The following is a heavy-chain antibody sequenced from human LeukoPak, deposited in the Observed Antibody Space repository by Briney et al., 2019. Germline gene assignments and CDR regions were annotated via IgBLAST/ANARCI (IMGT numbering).Heavy chain of an antibody. Sequence: ASVKVSCKASGYTFTGYYMHWVRQAPGQGLEWMGWINPNSGGTNYAQKFQGRVTMTRDTSISTAYMELSRLRSGDTAVYYCARELCDSSGWYDYWGQGTLVTVSS. CDR2: INPNSGGT. CDR1: GYTFTGYY. V-gene: IGHV1-2*02. CDR3: ARELCDSSGWYDY. J-gene: IGHJ4*02. D-gene: IGHD6-19*01.